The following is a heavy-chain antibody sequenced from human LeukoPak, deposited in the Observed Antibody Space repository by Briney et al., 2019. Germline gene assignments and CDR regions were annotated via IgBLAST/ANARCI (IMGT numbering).Heavy chain of an antibody. CDR2: ISSSSSYI. Sequence: GGSLRLSCAASGFTFSTHSMNWVRQAPGKGLEWVSSISSSSSYIYYADSVKGRFTISRDNAKNSLYLQMNSLRAEDTAVYHCARSYYDSSGYSTYDYWGQGTLVTVSS. V-gene: IGHV3-21*01. CDR1: GFTFSTHS. D-gene: IGHD3-22*01. CDR3: ARSYYDSSGYSTYDY. J-gene: IGHJ4*02.